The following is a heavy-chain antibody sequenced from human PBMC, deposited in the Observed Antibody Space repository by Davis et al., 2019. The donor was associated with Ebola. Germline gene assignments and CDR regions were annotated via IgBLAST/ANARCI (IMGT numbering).Heavy chain of an antibody. Sequence: PGGSLRLSCAASGFTFSSYGMHWVRQAPGKGLEWVAVIWYDGSNKYYADSVKGRFTISRDNSKNTLYLQMNSLRAEDTAVYYCARGPDYYGSGSYEENWFDPWGQGTLVTVSS. D-gene: IGHD3-10*01. CDR2: IWYDGSNK. J-gene: IGHJ5*02. CDR1: GFTFSSYG. V-gene: IGHV3-33*01. CDR3: ARGPDYYGSGSYEENWFDP.